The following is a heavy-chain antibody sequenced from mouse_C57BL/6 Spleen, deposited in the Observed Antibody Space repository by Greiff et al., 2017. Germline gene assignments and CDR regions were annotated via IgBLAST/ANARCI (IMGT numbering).Heavy chain of an antibody. Sequence: QVQLKESRAELMKPGASVKLSCKATGYTFPGYWIAWVKQRPGHGLEWIGEILPGSGSTYYNETSKGKATFTADTSSNTPYMQLSSLSRENSAIYCCTRATTVVATIDSWGQSTTRQVPS. CDR2: ILPGSGST. CDR3: TRATTVVATIDS. D-gene: IGHD1-1*01. J-gene: IGHJ2*01. CDR1: GYTFPGYW. V-gene: IGHV1-9*01.